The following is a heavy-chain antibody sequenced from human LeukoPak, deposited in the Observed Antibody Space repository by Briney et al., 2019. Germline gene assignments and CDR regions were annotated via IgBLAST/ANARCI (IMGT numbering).Heavy chain of an antibody. D-gene: IGHD6-19*01. J-gene: IGHJ4*02. CDR2: ISRSGSYT. Sequence: GGSLRLSCAASGFTFSDHYMSWIRQAPGKGLEYISHISRSGSYTGYADSVKGRFTISRGDAKDSLYLQMNSLRAEDSAVYYCARDGTGWKYDYWGQRILVTVSS. V-gene: IGHV3-11*05. CDR3: ARDGTGWKYDY. CDR1: GFTFSDHY.